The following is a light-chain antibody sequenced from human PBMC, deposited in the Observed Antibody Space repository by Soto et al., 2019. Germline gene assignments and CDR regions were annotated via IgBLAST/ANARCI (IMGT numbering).Light chain of an antibody. CDR1: QSVSNNY. CDR2: GAS. Sequence: EFVLTQSPGTLSLSPGAGANISGRASQSVSNNYLAWYQQKPGQAPRLLIYGASNRATGIPDRFSGSGSGTDFTLTIRRLEPEDFAVYYCQQYGSSGTFGQGTKLDIK. J-gene: IGKJ1*01. V-gene: IGKV3-20*01. CDR3: QQYGSSGT.